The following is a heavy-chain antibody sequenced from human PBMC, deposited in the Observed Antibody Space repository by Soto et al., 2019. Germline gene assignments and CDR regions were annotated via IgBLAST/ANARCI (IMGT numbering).Heavy chain of an antibody. V-gene: IGHV4-39*07. J-gene: IGHJ5*02. Sequence: SETLSLTCTVSGGSISSSSYYWGWIRQPPEKGLEWIGSIYYSGSTYYNPSLKSRVTISIDTSKNQFSLKLNSVTAADTAVYYCASSSDYYDSSGYSWFDPWGQGTLVTVS. CDR1: GGSISSSSYY. CDR3: ASSSDYYDSSGYSWFDP. CDR2: IYYSGST. D-gene: IGHD3-22*01.